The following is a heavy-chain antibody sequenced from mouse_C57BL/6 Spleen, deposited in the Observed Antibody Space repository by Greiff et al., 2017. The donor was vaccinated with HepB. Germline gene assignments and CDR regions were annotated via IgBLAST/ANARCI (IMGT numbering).Heavy chain of an antibody. CDR2: ISYDGSN. D-gene: IGHD1-1*01. J-gene: IGHJ3*01. Sequence: VQLQQSGPGLVKPSQSLSLTCSVTGYSITSGYYWNWIRQFPGNKLEWMGYISYDGSNNYNPSLKNRISITRDTSKNQFFLKLNSVTTEDTATYYCAREPGSSGGFAYWGQGTLVTVSA. CDR3: AREPGSSGGFAY. CDR1: GYSITSGYY. V-gene: IGHV3-6*01.